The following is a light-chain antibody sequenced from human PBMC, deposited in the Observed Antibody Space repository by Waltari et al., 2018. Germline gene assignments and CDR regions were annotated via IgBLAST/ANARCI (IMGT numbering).Light chain of an antibody. CDR2: GAS. CDR1: QYISNW. V-gene: IGKV1-5*03. CDR3: LLYTTYSRT. J-gene: IGKJ1*01. Sequence: DIEMTQSPSTLSASVGDRVTISCRTSQYISNWLAWYQQKPGKPPKILISGASTLHGGVPSRFSGSGSGTEFTLTINALQPDDFATYYCLLYTTYSRTFGQGTRVEI.